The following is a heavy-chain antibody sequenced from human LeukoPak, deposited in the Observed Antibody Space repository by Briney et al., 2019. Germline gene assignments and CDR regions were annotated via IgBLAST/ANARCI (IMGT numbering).Heavy chain of an antibody. V-gene: IGHV1-24*01. Sequence: ASVKVSCKVSGYTLTELSMHWVRQAPGKGLEWMGGFDPEDGETIYAQKFQGRVTMTEDTSTDTAYMELSSLRSEDTAVYYCATMVVAATYFDYWGQGTQVTVSS. J-gene: IGHJ4*02. D-gene: IGHD2-15*01. CDR2: FDPEDGET. CDR3: ATMVVAATYFDY. CDR1: GYTLTELS.